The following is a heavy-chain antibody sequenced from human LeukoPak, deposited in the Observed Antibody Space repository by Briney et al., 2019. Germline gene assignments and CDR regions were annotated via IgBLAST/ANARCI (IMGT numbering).Heavy chain of an antibody. CDR2: ISNSGSTK. V-gene: IGHV3-48*03. CDR3: AKDLGRYRNNYFDY. Sequence: GGSLRLSCAASGFTFSNCEMHWVRQAPGKGLEWVSYISNSGSTKYYADSVKGRFTISRDNAKNSLYLQMNSLRAEDTAVYYCAKDLGRYRNNYFDYWGQGTLVTVSS. CDR1: GFTFSNCE. J-gene: IGHJ4*02. D-gene: IGHD3-16*02.